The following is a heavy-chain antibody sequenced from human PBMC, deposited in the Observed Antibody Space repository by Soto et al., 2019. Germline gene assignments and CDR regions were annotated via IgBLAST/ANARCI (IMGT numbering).Heavy chain of an antibody. CDR1: GFTFSSYA. CDR3: AKDRRPAMGGGWHYWYFDL. CDR2: ISGSGGST. Sequence: EVQLLESGGGLVQPGGSLRLSCAASGFTFSSYAMSWVRQAPGKGLEWVSAISGSGGSTYYADSVKGRFTISRDNSKNTLYLQMNSLRAEDTAVYYCAKDRRPAMGGGWHYWYFDLWGRGTLVTVSS. J-gene: IGHJ2*01. D-gene: IGHD6-19*01. V-gene: IGHV3-23*01.